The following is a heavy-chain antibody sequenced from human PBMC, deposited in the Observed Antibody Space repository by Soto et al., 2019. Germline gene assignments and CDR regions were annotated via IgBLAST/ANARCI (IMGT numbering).Heavy chain of an antibody. J-gene: IGHJ6*02. D-gene: IGHD2-2*01. CDR3: ARDTIVRPAARNYYYYYGMDV. CDR2: IIPIFGTA. Sequence: SVKVSCKPSGGTFSSYAISWARQAPGQGLEWMGGIIPIFGTANYAQKFQGRVTITADESTSTAYMELSSLRSEDTAVYYCARDTIVRPAARNYYYYYGMDVWGQGTTVTVSS. V-gene: IGHV1-69*13. CDR1: GGTFSSYA.